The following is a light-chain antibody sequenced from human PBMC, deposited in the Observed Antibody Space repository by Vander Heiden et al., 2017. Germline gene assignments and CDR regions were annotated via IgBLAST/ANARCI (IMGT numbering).Light chain of an antibody. Sequence: DIQMTQSPSTLSASVGDRVTITCRASQSISSWLAWYQQKPGKAPKLLIYKASSLESGVPSRFSGSGSGTEFTLTISILQPDDFAPYYCQQHNSYSSVTFGPGTKVEIK. CDR2: KAS. CDR1: QSISSW. J-gene: IGKJ1*01. CDR3: QQHNSYSSVT. V-gene: IGKV1-5*03.